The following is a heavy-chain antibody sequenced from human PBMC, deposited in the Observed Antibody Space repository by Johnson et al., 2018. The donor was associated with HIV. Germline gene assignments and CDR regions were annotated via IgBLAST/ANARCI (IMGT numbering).Heavy chain of an antibody. CDR1: GFTFSSYA. CDR2: ISYDGSNK. Sequence: QVQLVESGGGVVQPGKSLRLSCAASGFTFSSYAMHWVRQAPGKGLEWVAVISYDGSNKYYADSVKGRFTISRDNSKDTLYLQMNGLRPEDTAVYYCAKDEAQTLASVGRDAFDIWGQGTMVTVSS. CDR3: AKDEAQTLASVGRDAFDI. V-gene: IGHV3-30-3*01. J-gene: IGHJ3*02. D-gene: IGHD6-13*01.